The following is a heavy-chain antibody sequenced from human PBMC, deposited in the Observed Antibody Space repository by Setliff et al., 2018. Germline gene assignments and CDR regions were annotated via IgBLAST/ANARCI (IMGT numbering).Heavy chain of an antibody. V-gene: IGHV1-18*04. Sequence: ASVKVSCKASGYTFTRYYMHWVRQAPGQGLEWMGWISAYNGNTNYAQKLQGRVTMTTDTSTSTAYMELRSLRSDDTAVYYCVRQDILTGYYAFDYWGQGTLVTVSS. D-gene: IGHD3-9*01. CDR2: ISAYNGNT. CDR3: VRQDILTGYYAFDY. CDR1: GYTFTRYY. J-gene: IGHJ4*02.